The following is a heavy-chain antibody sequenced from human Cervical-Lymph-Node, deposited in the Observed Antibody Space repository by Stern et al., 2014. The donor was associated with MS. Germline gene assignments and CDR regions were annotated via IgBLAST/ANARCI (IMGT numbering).Heavy chain of an antibody. CDR3: ARDHFTTSLDV. CDR1: GGSISSDNYY. J-gene: IGHJ6*02. V-gene: IGHV4-31*03. D-gene: IGHD2-2*01. CDR2: IYYSGTT. Sequence: VQLQESGPGLVKPSQTLSLTCTVSGGSISSDNYYWTWIRQHPGKGLEWIGHIYYSGTTYYKPSLKSRVSITVDTYPNLFSLRLSSVTAAATAVYYCARDHFTTSLDVWGHGTTVTVS.